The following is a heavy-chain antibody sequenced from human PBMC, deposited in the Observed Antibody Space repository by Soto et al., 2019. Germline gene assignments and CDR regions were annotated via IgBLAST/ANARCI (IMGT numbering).Heavy chain of an antibody. J-gene: IGHJ4*02. CDR1: GFSFGNYW. CDR3: ARDVGPVTIFGEALSGYFDF. V-gene: IGHV3-7*03. Sequence: GGSLRLSCAVSGFSFGNYWMSWVRQAPGKGLEWLASIKEDGSERYYLDSVKGRFTISRDNAKDSLSLQMNSLRGEDTAFYYCARDVGPVTIFGEALSGYFDFWGQGTLVTLSS. D-gene: IGHD3-3*01. CDR2: IKEDGSER.